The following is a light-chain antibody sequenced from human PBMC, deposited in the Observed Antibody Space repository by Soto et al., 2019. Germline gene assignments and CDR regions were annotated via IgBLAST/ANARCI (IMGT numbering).Light chain of an antibody. CDR2: EAS. J-gene: IGKJ5*01. CDR3: QQHGTSPIT. CDR1: QSINKW. Sequence: DIQMTRSPSAMSASVGDTVTITCLAIQSINKWLAXXQQKPGKAPTLLIYEASILQNGEPSRFSGTESGTEFTLTISSLRPDDFAVYYCQQHGTSPITFGQRTRLEIK. V-gene: IGKV1-5*03.